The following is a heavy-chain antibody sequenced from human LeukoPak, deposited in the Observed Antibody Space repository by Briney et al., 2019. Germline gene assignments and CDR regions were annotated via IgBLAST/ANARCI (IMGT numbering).Heavy chain of an antibody. CDR2: ISSDTT. V-gene: IGHV3-23*01. D-gene: IGHD4-17*01. CDR1: GFTFSRYA. J-gene: IGHJ3*02. CDR3: ARDPNGDYIGAFEI. Sequence: GGSLRLSCSASGFTFSRYAMMWLRQAPGKGLEWVSAISSDTTLYAGSVKGRFTISRDNSKNTLYLQMSSLRVEDTAVYYCARDPNGDYIGAFEIWGQGTMVTVSS.